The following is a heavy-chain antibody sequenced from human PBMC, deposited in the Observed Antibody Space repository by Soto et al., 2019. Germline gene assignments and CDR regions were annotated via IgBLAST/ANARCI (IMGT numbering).Heavy chain of an antibody. J-gene: IGHJ6*02. Sequence: GGSLRLSCAASGFTFSSYAMSWVRQAPGKGLEWVSAISGSGGSTYYADSVKGRFTISRDNSKNTLYLQMNSLRAEDTAVYYCAKDRTEDSSGYYYYYYGMDVWGQGTTVTVSS. V-gene: IGHV3-23*01. CDR1: GFTFSSYA. D-gene: IGHD3-22*01. CDR3: AKDRTEDSSGYYYYYYGMDV. CDR2: ISGSGGST.